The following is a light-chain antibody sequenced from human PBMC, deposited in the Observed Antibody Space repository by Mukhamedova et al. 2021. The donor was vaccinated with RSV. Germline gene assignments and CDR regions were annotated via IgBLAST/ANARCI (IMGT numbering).Light chain of an antibody. Sequence: WYQRRVHGKAPRRLIYGASSLQGGVPSRFRGSGSGTDFTLTISGLQPEDFVTYYCLQHHSYPWTFGQGTKVEIK. J-gene: IGKJ1*01. V-gene: IGKV1-17*01. CDR2: GAS. CDR3: LQHHSYPWT.